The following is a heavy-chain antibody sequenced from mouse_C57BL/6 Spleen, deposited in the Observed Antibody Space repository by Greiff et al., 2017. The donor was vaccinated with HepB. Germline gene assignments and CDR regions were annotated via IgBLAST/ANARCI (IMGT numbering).Heavy chain of an antibody. Sequence: QVQLQQPGAELVKPGASVKLSCKASGYTFTSYWMQWVKQRPGQGLEWIGELDPSDSYTNYNQKFKGKATLTVDTSSSTAYMQLSSLTSEDPAVYYCARGYYGSSYCFDYWGQGTTLTVSS. V-gene: IGHV1-50*01. D-gene: IGHD1-1*01. J-gene: IGHJ2*01. CDR1: GYTFTSYW. CDR3: ARGYYGSSYCFDY. CDR2: LDPSDSYT.